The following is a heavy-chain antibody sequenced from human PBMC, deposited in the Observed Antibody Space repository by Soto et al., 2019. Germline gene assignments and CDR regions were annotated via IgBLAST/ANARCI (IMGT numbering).Heavy chain of an antibody. Sequence: EVHLVESGGGLVRPGGSLRLCCAVSGFTFSSCTMNWVRQAPGKGLEWVSSISPSSGHIYYADSVKGRFTISRDNAKNSLFLQMNSLRGEDTAVCYCSGCSGGACHKNYGMDVWGQGTTVTVSS. D-gene: IGHD2-15*01. CDR2: ISPSSGHI. CDR3: SGCSGGACHKNYGMDV. J-gene: IGHJ6*02. CDR1: GFTFSSCT. V-gene: IGHV3-21*06.